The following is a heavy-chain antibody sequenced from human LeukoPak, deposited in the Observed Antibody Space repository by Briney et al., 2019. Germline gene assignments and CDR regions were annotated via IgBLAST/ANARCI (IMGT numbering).Heavy chain of an antibody. V-gene: IGHV3-74*01. CDR2: ISPTGSTT. Sequence: GGSLRLSCTASGFSFSGHWMHWARQLPGKGLVWVSHISPTGSTTSYADSVKGRFTVSRDNAKNTLYLQVNNLRAEGTAVYYCARGPNSNWSGLDFWGQGTLLTVSS. J-gene: IGHJ4*02. CDR1: GFSFSGHW. CDR3: ARGPNSNWSGLDF. D-gene: IGHD6-6*01.